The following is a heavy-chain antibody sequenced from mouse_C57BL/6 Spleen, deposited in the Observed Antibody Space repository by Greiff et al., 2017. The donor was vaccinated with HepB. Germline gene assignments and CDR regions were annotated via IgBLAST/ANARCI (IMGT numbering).Heavy chain of an antibody. D-gene: IGHD4-1*01. CDR2: FSSGSSTL. Sequence: EVKLVESGGGLVKPGGSLKLSCAASGFTFRDSVMPWVRQAPKKGLSCVAYFSSGSSTLSYADTVKGRFTISRDNAKNTLFLQMTSLRSEDTAMYYCARPGLGHLYYAMDYWGQGTSVTVSS. V-gene: IGHV5-17*01. CDR1: GFTFRDSV. CDR3: ARPGLGHLYYAMDY. J-gene: IGHJ4*01.